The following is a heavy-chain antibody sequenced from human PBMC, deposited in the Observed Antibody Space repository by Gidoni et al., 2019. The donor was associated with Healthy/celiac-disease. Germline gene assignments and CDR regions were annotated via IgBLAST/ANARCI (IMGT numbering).Heavy chain of an antibody. CDR2: IYYSGST. CDR1: GGSISSSSYY. V-gene: IGHV4-39*01. Sequence: QLQLQESGPGLVKPSETLSLTCTVSGGSISSSSYYWGWIRQPPGKGLEWIGSIYYSGSTYYNPSLKSRVTISVDTSKNQFSLKLSSVTAADTAVYYCARLPGMYYYGMDVWGQGTTVTVSS. J-gene: IGHJ6*02. CDR3: ARLPGMYYYGMDV.